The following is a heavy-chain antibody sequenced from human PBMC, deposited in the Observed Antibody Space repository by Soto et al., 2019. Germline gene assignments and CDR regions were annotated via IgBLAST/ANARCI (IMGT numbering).Heavy chain of an antibody. J-gene: IGHJ6*03. CDR1: GYTFTSYY. D-gene: IGHD4-17*01. CDR2: INPSGGST. Sequence: ASVNVSCNAPGYTFTSYYMYWVRQAPGQGLEWMGIINPSGGSTSYAQKFQGRVTMTRDTSTSTVYIELSSLRSEDTAVYYCARGGGGEYKYYYYYYMDVWGKGTTVTVSS. V-gene: IGHV1-46*03. CDR3: ARGGGGEYKYYYYYYMDV.